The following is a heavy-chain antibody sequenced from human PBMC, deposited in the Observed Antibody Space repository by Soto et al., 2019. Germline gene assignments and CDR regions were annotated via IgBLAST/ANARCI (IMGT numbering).Heavy chain of an antibody. Sequence: QVQLVESGGGVVRPGTSLRLSCAATGFSFSAHGMHWVRQAPGKGLEWLAVINDGSEEGYADSVRGRFTISRDNARNILCLQMDNLRAADSALYYCARDDLFVDNGLDHWGQGTLVTVSS. D-gene: IGHD1-1*01. V-gene: IGHV3-33*01. CDR1: GFSFSAHG. CDR3: ARDDLFVDNGLDH. J-gene: IGHJ4*02. CDR2: INDGSEE.